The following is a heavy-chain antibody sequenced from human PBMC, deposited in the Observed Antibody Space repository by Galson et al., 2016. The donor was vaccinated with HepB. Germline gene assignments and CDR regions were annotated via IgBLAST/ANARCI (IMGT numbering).Heavy chain of an antibody. CDR1: GYTFTSSY. J-gene: IGHJ6*02. CDR3: ARAMRYYDSSGYPSVGMDV. D-gene: IGHD3-22*01. Sequence: SVKVSCKASGYTFTSSYMHWVRQAPGQGLEWMGIINPSGGRTRYAQEFKGRVTMTRDTSTSTVDMELSSLRSDDTAVYYCARAMRYYDSSGYPSVGMDVWGQGTTVTVSS. V-gene: IGHV1-46*01. CDR2: INPSGGRT.